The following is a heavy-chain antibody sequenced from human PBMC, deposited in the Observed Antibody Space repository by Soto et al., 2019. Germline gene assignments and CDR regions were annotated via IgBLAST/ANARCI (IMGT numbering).Heavy chain of an antibody. Sequence: QVQLQESGPGLVKPSQTLSLTCTVSSGSISSGGYYWSWIRQHPGKGLEWIGYIYYSGSTYYNPSLKSRVTISIDTSKNQFSLKLSSVPAADTAVYSCAREESGGSTSYFDFWGQGTLVTVSS. V-gene: IGHV4-31*03. CDR1: SGSISSGGYY. CDR3: AREESGGSTSYFDF. J-gene: IGHJ4*02. CDR2: IYYSGST. D-gene: IGHD3-10*01.